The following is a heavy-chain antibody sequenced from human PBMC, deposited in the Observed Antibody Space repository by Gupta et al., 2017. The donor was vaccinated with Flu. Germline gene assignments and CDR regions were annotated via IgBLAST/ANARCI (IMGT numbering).Heavy chain of an antibody. CDR1: ASTFDAET. Sequence: PGRSLTLSCTTSASTFDAETLTCFRQSPGQGFAWLCFISTLASGWAPDYAASVRGRFTTSRDDFKNIAYLQMNNLKTEDTGVYYCTIGKIGEGTGTSCHCDYWGQGTLGTVSA. CDR3: TIGKIGEGTGTSCHCDY. CDR2: ISTLASGWAP. D-gene: IGHD2-2*01. V-gene: IGHV3-49*03. J-gene: IGHJ4*02.